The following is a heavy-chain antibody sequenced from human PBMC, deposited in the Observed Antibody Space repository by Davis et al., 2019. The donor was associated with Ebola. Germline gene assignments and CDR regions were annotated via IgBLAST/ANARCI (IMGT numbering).Heavy chain of an antibody. CDR1: GYTFTSYA. D-gene: IGHD3-22*01. Sequence: ASVKVSCKASGYTFTSYAMNWVRQAPGQGLEWMVWINTNTGNPTYAQGFTGRFVFSLDTSVSTAYLQISSLKAEDTAVYYCARVTSSGYYLYYFDYWGQGTLVTVSS. CDR2: INTNTGNP. CDR3: ARVTSSGYYLYYFDY. V-gene: IGHV7-4-1*02. J-gene: IGHJ4*02.